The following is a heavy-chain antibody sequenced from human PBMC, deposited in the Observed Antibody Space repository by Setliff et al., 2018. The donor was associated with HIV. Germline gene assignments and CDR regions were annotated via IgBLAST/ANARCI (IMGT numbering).Heavy chain of an antibody. J-gene: IGHJ4*02. CDR3: AKDRGSGYYSPSDY. CDR2: VNNDGTDT. Sequence: PGGSLRLSCVASGFTFNSYWMYWVRQAPGKGLVCVSRVNNDGTDTIYADSVKGRFTISRDNAKSTLYLQMNSLRAEDTAVYYCAKDRGSGYYSPSDYWGQGTLVAGS. V-gene: IGHV3-74*01. D-gene: IGHD3-22*01. CDR1: GFTFNSYW.